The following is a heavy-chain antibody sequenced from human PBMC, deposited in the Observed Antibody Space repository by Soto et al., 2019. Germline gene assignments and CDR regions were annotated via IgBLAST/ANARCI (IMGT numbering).Heavy chain of an antibody. D-gene: IGHD3-3*01. CDR1: GFTFRSYW. CDR2: IKQDGSEK. Sequence: VQLVESGGDLVHPGGSLRLSCAASGFTFRSYWMSWVRQAPGKGLEWVANIKQDGSEKYHVDSVKGRFTISRDNAQNSLFLQMHSLRAEDAAVYYCARIRYDFWSDQLAYAIDVWGQGTTVTVSS. CDR3: ARIRYDFWSDQLAYAIDV. V-gene: IGHV3-7*01. J-gene: IGHJ6*02.